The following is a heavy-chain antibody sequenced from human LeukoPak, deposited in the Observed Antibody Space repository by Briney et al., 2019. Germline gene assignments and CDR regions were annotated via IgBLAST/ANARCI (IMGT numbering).Heavy chain of an antibody. V-gene: IGHV1-3*01. CDR2: INAGNGNT. D-gene: IGHD6-19*01. CDR3: ARDRSRIAVAGTFDY. CDR1: GYTFTSYA. Sequence: ASVKVSCKASGYTFTSYAMHWVRQAPGQRLEWMGWINAGNGNTKYSQKFQGRVTITRDTSASTAYMELSSLRSEDTAVYYCARDRSRIAVAGTFDYWGQGTLVTVSS. J-gene: IGHJ4*02.